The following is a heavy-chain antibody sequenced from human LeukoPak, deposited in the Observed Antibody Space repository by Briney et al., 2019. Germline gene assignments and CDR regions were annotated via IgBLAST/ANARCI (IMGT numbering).Heavy chain of an antibody. Sequence: ASVKVSCKASGGTFSSYAISWVRQAPGQGLEWMGGIIPIFGTANYAQKSQGRVTITADESTSTAYMELSSLRSEDTAVYYCARDGSGGSYESCYFDYWGQGTLVTVSS. CDR2: IIPIFGTA. CDR3: ARDGSGGSYESCYFDY. D-gene: IGHD2-15*01. CDR1: GGTFSSYA. J-gene: IGHJ4*02. V-gene: IGHV1-69*01.